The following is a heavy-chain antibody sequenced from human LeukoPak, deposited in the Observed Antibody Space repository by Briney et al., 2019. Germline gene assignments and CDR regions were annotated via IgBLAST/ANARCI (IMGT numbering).Heavy chain of an antibody. J-gene: IGHJ4*02. CDR2: IYTSGST. CDR1: GGSISSGSYY. D-gene: IGHD3-9*01. V-gene: IGHV4-61*02. CDR3: AREVYDILTGYPS. Sequence: SQTLSLTCTVSGGSISSGSYYWSWIRQPAGKGLEWIGRIYTSGSTNYNPSLKSRVTISVDTSKNQFPLKLSSVTAADTAVYYCAREVYDILTGYPSWGQGTLVTVSS.